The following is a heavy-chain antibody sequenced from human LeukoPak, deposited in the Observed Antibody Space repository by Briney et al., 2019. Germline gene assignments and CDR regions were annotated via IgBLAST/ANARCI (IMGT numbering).Heavy chain of an antibody. CDR1: GGSISSYY. Sequence: PSETLSLTCTVSGGSISSYYWSWIRQPAGKGLEWIGRIYTSGSTNYNPSLKSRVTMSVDTSKNQFSLKLSSVTAADTAVYYCARMVTTVELVVWGMDVWGQGTTVTVSS. J-gene: IGHJ6*02. CDR3: ARMVTTVELVVWGMDV. V-gene: IGHV4-4*07. D-gene: IGHD4-23*01. CDR2: IYTSGST.